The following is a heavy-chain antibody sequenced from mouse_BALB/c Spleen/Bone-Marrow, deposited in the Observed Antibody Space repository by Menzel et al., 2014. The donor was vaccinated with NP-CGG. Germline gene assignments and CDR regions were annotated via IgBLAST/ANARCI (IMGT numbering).Heavy chain of an antibody. CDR2: INPGSGGT. D-gene: IGHD3-2*01. J-gene: IGHJ2*01. Sequence: QAQLQQPGAELVRPGTSVKVSCKASGYAFTNYLIEWVKQRPGQGLEWIGVINPGSGGTNYCEKFKGKATLTSDKSSSTAYMELSSLTSEDSAVYYCARPRQLGLPYYFDYWGQGTTLTVSS. V-gene: IGHV1-54*01. CDR3: ARPRQLGLPYYFDY. CDR1: GYAFTNYL.